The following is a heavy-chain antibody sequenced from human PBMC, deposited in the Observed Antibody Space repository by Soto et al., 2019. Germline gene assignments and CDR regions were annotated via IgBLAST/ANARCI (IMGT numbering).Heavy chain of an antibody. CDR2: INHSGST. J-gene: IGHJ4*02. Sequence: SETLSLTCAVYGGSFSGYYWSWIRQPPGKGLEWIGEINHSGSTNYNPSPKSRVTISVDTSKNQFSLKLSSVTAADTAVYYCARGALRYFDWSYWGQGTLVTVSS. D-gene: IGHD3-9*01. CDR3: ARGALRYFDWSY. CDR1: GGSFSGYY. V-gene: IGHV4-34*01.